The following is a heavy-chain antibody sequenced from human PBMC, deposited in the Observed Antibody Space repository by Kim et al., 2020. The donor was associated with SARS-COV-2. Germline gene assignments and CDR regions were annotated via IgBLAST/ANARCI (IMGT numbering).Heavy chain of an antibody. D-gene: IGHD3-16*01. Sequence: GGSLRLSCAASGFTFSSYAMNWVRQAPGKGLEWVSSITASGGSTFYADSVKGRFTISRDNSMNTLFFQMNRLKADDTAVYYCAKGRGSGTYSSDYWGQGTLVTVSS. J-gene: IGHJ4*02. CDR3: AKGRGSGTYSSDY. CDR1: GFTFSSYA. CDR2: ITASGGST. V-gene: IGHV3-23*01.